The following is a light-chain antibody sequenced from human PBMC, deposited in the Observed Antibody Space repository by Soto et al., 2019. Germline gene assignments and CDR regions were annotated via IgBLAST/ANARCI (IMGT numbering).Light chain of an antibody. CDR3: QKYNSAPLT. V-gene: IGKV1-27*01. CDR2: AAS. Sequence: DIQMTQSPSSLSASVGDRVTITCRASQSISSYLNWYQQKPGKAPKLLTYAASTLQAGVPSRFSGSGSGTDFTLTISSLQPEDVAAYYCQKYNSAPLTFGGGTKVDI. J-gene: IGKJ4*01. CDR1: QSISSY.